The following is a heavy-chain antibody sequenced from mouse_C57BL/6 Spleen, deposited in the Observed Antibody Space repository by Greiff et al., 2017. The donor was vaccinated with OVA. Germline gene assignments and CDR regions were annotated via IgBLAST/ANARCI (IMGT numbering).Heavy chain of an antibody. CDR1: GFTFSDYG. D-gene: IGHD1-1*01. Sequence: EVQRVESGGGLVKPGGSLKLSCAASGFTFSDYGMHWVRQAPEKGLEWVAYISSGSSTIYYADTVKGRFTISRDNAKNTLFLQMTSLRSEDTAMYYCARGRGITTVEGDFDVWGTGTTVTVSS. CDR2: ISSGSSTI. V-gene: IGHV5-17*01. J-gene: IGHJ1*03. CDR3: ARGRGITTVEGDFDV.